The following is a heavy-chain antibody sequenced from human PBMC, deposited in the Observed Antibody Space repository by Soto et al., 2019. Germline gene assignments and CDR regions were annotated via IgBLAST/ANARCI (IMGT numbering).Heavy chain of an antibody. CDR2: IIPISGAV. D-gene: IGHD1-1*01. CDR1: GGTFTNYA. V-gene: IGHV1-69*01. J-gene: IGHJ5*02. Sequence: QVQLVQSGAEVKKPGSSVKVSCKASGGTFTNYAINWVRQAPGQGLEWMGGIIPISGAVNYAQKFQGRVTITAEESTSTVYMALSSLRSENTAVYYCARTTAAYSWFDLWGQGTLVTVSS. CDR3: ARTTAAYSWFDL.